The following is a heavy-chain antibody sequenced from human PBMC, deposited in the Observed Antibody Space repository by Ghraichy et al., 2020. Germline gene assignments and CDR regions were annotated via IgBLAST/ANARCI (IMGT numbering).Heavy chain of an antibody. CDR2: ISGSGGST. Sequence: LSLTCAASGFTFSSYAMSWVRQAPGKGLEWVSAISGSGGSTYYADSVKGRFTISRDNSKNTLYLQMNSLRAEDTAVYYCAKDDPIVGATFGETVDAFDIWGQGTMVTVSS. D-gene: IGHD1-26*01. CDR3: AKDDPIVGATFGETVDAFDI. CDR1: GFTFSSYA. V-gene: IGHV3-23*01. J-gene: IGHJ3*02.